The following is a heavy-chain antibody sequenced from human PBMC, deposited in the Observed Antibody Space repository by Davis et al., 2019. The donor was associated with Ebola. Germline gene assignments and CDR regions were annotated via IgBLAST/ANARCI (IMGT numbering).Heavy chain of an antibody. CDR2: VNTDGRST. CDR1: GFTFRNYA. V-gene: IGHV3-74*01. CDR3: VREGILFDY. D-gene: IGHD3-3*02. J-gene: IGHJ4*02. Sequence: PGGSLRLSCAASGFTFRNYAIHWVRQAPGEGLAWVSRVNTDGRSTTYADSVKGRFTISRDNAKNIVYLQMNSLRVEDTAVYYCVREGILFDYWGQGIPVTVSS.